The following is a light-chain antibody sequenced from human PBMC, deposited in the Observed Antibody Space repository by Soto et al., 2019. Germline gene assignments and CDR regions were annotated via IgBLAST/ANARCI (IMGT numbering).Light chain of an antibody. CDR2: WAS. Sequence: DIVMTQSPDSLAVSLDERATINCKSTQSLLYSSNNKNYLAWYQKKPGQPPKLLIYWASTREFGVPDRFSGSGSGTDFTLTINSLQAEDVAVYYCQQYYITPFTFGPGTKVDVK. CDR1: QSLLYSSNNKNY. V-gene: IGKV4-1*01. J-gene: IGKJ3*01. CDR3: QQYYITPFT.